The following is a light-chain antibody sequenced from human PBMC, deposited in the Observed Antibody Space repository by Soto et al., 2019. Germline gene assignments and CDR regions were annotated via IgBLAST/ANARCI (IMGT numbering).Light chain of an antibody. V-gene: IGKV3-15*01. CDR3: QQYYKWPT. CDR2: GAS. Sequence: IVMTQSPATLSVSPGERATLSCRASQSVSTNLAWYQQNPGQAPRLLIYGASTRATGIPARFSGSGPGTEFTLTISSLQSEDFAVYYCQQYYKWPTFGQGTKVDIK. CDR1: QSVSTN. J-gene: IGKJ1*01.